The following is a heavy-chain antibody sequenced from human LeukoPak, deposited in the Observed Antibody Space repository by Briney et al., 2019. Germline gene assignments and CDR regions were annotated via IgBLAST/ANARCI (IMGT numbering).Heavy chain of an antibody. D-gene: IGHD3-10*01. CDR1: GFTFSSYG. J-gene: IGHJ4*02. CDR3: AKVSSIWFGEPNFDY. CDR2: IRYDGSNK. Sequence: PGGSLRLSCAASGFTFSSYGMHWVRQAPGKGLEWVAFIRYDGSNKYYADSVKGRFTISRDNSKNTLYLQMNSLRAEDTAVYYCAKVSSIWFGEPNFDYWGQGTLVTVSS. V-gene: IGHV3-30*02.